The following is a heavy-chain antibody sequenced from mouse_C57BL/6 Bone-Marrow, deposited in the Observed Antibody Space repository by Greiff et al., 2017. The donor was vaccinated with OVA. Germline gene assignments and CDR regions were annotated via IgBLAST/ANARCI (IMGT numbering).Heavy chain of an antibody. J-gene: IGHJ4*01. Sequence: EVMLVESGEGLVKPGGSLKLSCAASGFTFSSYAMSWVRQTPEKRLEWVAYISSGGDYIYYADTVKGRFTISIDNARNTLYLQMSSLKSEDTAKYYCTRLLDAMDYWGQGTSVTVSS. CDR3: TRLLDAMDY. D-gene: IGHD2-1*01. CDR2: ISSGGDYI. V-gene: IGHV5-9-1*02. CDR1: GFTFSSYA.